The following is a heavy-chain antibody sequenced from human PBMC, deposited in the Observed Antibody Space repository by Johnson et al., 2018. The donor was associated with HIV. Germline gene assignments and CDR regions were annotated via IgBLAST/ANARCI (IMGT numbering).Heavy chain of an antibody. CDR2: VYSGGGT. CDR3: AKDPGYCSGGSCYTLIGWGV. CDR1: GFTVSSNY. Sequence: MQLVESGGGLVQPGGSLRRSCAAAGFTVSSNYMNCVRQAPGKGLERVAVVYSGGGTDYADSVKGRFTISSDNCKNTLCLQMNSLRVEDTAVYYCAKDPGYCSGGSCYTLIGWGVWGQGTMVTVSS. D-gene: IGHD2-15*01. V-gene: IGHV3-66*01. J-gene: IGHJ3*01.